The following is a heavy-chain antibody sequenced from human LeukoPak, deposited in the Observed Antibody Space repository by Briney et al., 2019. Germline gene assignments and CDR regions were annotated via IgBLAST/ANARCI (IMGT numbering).Heavy chain of an antibody. D-gene: IGHD6-19*01. J-gene: IGHJ3*02. CDR1: GFTFSSYE. CDR3: ARRHSSGWSLGAFDI. V-gene: IGHV3-48*03. Sequence: PGGSLRLSCAASGFTFSSYEMNWVRQPPGKGLERVSYISSSGSTIYYADSVKGRFTISRDNAKNSLYLKMNSLRAEDTAVYYCARRHSSGWSLGAFDIWGQGTMVTVSS. CDR2: ISSSGSTI.